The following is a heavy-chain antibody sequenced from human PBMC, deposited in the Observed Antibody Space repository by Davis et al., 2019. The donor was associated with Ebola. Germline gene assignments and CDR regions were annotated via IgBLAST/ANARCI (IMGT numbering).Heavy chain of an antibody. CDR1: GFTFSNYA. CDR2: VAAAGDHI. CDR3: ARRILSESRGGMDV. Sequence: GESLKISCAASGFTFSNYAMYWVRQAPGKGLEWVSHVAAAGDHISYADFVEGRLIISRDNAKNSLYLQMNSLRDEDTAVYFCARRILSESRGGMDVWGQGTTVTVSS. V-gene: IGHV3-21*05. D-gene: IGHD2-15*01. J-gene: IGHJ6*02.